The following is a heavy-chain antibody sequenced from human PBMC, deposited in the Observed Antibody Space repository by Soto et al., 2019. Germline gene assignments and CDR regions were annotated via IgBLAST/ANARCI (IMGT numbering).Heavy chain of an antibody. D-gene: IGHD1-1*01. J-gene: IGHJ4*02. CDR1: GGSFSGYY. Sequence: SETLSLTCAVYGGSFSGYYCSWIRKPPGKGLEWIGEINHSGRTNYNPSLKSRVTISVDTSKYQFSLKLSSVTAADTAVYYCARVSPPGGGTTIDYWGQGTLVTVSS. CDR2: INHSGRT. CDR3: ARVSPPGGGTTIDY. V-gene: IGHV4-34*01.